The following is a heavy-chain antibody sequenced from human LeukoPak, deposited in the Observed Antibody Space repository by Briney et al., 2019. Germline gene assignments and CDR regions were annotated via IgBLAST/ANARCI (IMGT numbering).Heavy chain of an antibody. CDR2: ISSSSSTI. CDR3: ARDRLRYFDFHLCFDY. V-gene: IGHV3-48*02. Sequence: GGSLRLSCAASGFTFSSYSMNWVRQAPGKGLEWVSYISSSSSTIYYADSVKGRFTISRDNAKNSLYLQMNSLRDEDTAVYYCARDRLRYFDFHLCFDYWGQGTLVTVSS. J-gene: IGHJ4*02. CDR1: GFTFSSYS. D-gene: IGHD3-9*01.